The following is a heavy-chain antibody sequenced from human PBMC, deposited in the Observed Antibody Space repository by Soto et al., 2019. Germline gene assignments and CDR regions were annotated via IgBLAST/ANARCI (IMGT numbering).Heavy chain of an antibody. D-gene: IGHD2-15*01. J-gene: IGHJ4*02. CDR3: AKEISAVVATSFDY. CDR2: ISYDGSNK. CDR1: GFTFSSYG. Sequence: ALRLSCAASGFTFSSYGMHWVRQAPGKGLEWVAVISYDGSNKYYADSVKGRFTISRDNSKNTLYLQMNSLRAEDTAVYYCAKEISAVVATSFDYWGQGTLVTVSS. V-gene: IGHV3-30*18.